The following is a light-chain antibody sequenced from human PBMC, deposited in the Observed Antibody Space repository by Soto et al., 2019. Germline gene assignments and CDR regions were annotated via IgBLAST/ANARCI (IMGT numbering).Light chain of an antibody. J-gene: IGLJ1*01. CDR3: SSYTSSSTLV. CDR1: SSDVGGYNY. Sequence: QSAVRQPGSVCGSPGQSSPKFCTGTSSDVGGYNYVSWYQQHPGKAPKLMIYDVSNRPSGVSNRFSGSKSGNTASLTISGLQAEDEADYYCSSYTSSSTLVFGTGTKVTVL. CDR2: DVS. V-gene: IGLV2-14*01.